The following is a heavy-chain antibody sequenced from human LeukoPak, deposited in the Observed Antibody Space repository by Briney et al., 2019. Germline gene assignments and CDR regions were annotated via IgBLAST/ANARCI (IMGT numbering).Heavy chain of an antibody. J-gene: IGHJ4*02. Sequence: SETLSLTCTVSGDSISSGSYYWGWIRQPPGKGLEWIGSIYYSGSTYYNPSLKSRVTISVDTSKNQFSLKLSSVTAADTAVYYCARGRDYGDYLDYWGQGTLVTVSS. CDR1: GDSISSGSYY. CDR2: IYYSGST. D-gene: IGHD4-17*01. V-gene: IGHV4-39*07. CDR3: ARGRDYGDYLDY.